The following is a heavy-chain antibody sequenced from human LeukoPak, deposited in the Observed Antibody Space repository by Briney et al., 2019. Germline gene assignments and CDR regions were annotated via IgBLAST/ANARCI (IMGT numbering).Heavy chain of an antibody. CDR3: ARDRRAFTYGPGSQPPYYYYYGMDV. J-gene: IGHJ6*02. Sequence: SQTLSLTCAISGDSVSSNSAAWNWIRQSPSRGLEWLGRTYYRSKWYNDYAVSVKSRITINPDTSRNQFSLQLNSVTPEDTAVYYCARDRRAFTYGPGSQPPYYYYYGMDVWGQGTTVTVSS. D-gene: IGHD3-10*01. CDR1: GDSVSSNSAA. V-gene: IGHV6-1*01. CDR2: TYYRSKWYN.